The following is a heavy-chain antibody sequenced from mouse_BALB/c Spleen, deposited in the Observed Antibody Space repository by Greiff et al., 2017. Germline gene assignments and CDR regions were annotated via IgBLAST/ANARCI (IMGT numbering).Heavy chain of an antibody. CDR2: ISSGSSTI. J-gene: IGHJ2*01. D-gene: IGHD1-2*01. CDR1: GFTFSSFG. CDR3: ARSDYYGYYFDY. Sequence: EVKLMESGGGLVQPGGSRKLSCAASGFTFSSFGMHWVRQAPEKGLEWVAYISSGSSTIYYADTVKGRFTISRDNPKNTLFLQMTSLRSEDTAMYYCARSDYYGYYFDYWGQGTTLTVSS. V-gene: IGHV5-17*02.